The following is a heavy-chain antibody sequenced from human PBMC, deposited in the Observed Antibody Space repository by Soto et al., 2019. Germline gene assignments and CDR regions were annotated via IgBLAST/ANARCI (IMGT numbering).Heavy chain of an antibody. V-gene: IGHV2-70*01. CDR2: IDWDDDK. CDR1: GFSLSTSGMC. CDR3: ARAAVGAAAPNPLLYY. D-gene: IGHD2-2*01. Sequence: GSGPTLVNPTQTLTLTCTFSGFSLSTSGMCVSWIRQPPGKALEWLALIDWDDDKYYSTSLKTRLPIPKDTSNDQVVLTMPTMDPLATPTYSRARAAVGAAAPNPLLYYWRQESLVTASS. J-gene: IGHJ4*02.